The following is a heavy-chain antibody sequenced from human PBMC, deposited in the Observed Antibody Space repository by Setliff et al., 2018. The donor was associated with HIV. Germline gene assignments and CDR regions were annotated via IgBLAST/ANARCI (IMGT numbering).Heavy chain of an antibody. V-gene: IGHV1-69*05. Sequence: SVKVSCKASGGTFSSYAISWVRQAPGQGLEWMGGIIPILGTTNYAQKFQGRLTMTRDTSRGTAHMELRSLRSDDTAVYFCARGYASGSGSYYYDYWGQGTLVTVSS. CDR3: ARGYASGSGSYYYDY. CDR2: IIPILGTT. CDR1: GGTFSSYA. D-gene: IGHD2-15*01. J-gene: IGHJ4*02.